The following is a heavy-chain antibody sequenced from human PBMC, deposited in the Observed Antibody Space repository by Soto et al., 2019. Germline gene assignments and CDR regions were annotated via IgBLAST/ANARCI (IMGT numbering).Heavy chain of an antibody. J-gene: IGHJ4*02. Sequence: PGGSLRLSCAASGFTFSIYNMNWVRQAPGKGLEWVSSISSSSSYIYYADSVRGRFTISRDNAKNSLYLQMNSLRAEDTAVYYCARDVLSVTGTDELQKCWGQGTLVTVSS. CDR1: GFTFSIYN. D-gene: IGHD1-7*01. V-gene: IGHV3-21*01. CDR2: ISSSSSYI. CDR3: ARDVLSVTGTDELQKC.